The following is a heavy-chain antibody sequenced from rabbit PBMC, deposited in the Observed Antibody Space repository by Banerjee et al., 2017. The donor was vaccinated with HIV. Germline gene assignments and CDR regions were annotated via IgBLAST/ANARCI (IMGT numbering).Heavy chain of an antibody. CDR3: ARGGNTGDSFIL. CDR1: GFSFSSNYY. Sequence: QSLEESGGDLVKPGASLTLTCTASGFSFSSNYYMCWVRQAPGKGLEWIACIATSSGSTWYASWATGRFTISKTSSTTVTLQLNSLTVADTATYFCARGGNTGDSFILWGPGTLVTVS. CDR2: IATSSGST. D-gene: IGHD2-1*01. J-gene: IGHJ4*01. V-gene: IGHV1S40*01.